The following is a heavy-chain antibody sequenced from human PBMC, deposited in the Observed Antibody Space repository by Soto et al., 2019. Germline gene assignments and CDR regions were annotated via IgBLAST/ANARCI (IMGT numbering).Heavy chain of an antibody. CDR2: ISYDGSNE. J-gene: IGHJ4*02. CDR3: TRETMTIRLYFDY. D-gene: IGHD3-3*01. Sequence: PGWSLRLSCASSVFTFSSYAMHWVRQAPAKGLEWVAVISYDGSNEYYADSVKGRFTISRDNSKNTLYLQVNSLRAEDTAMYYCTRETMTIRLYFDYWGQGALVTVSS. CDR1: VFTFSSYA. V-gene: IGHV3-30-3*01.